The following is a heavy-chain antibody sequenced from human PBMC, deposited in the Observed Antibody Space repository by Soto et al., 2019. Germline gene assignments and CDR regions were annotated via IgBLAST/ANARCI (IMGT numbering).Heavy chain of an antibody. J-gene: IGHJ4*02. V-gene: IGHV3-30-3*01. CDR1: GFTFSSYA. CDR3: AREYGYYGFDY. D-gene: IGHD3-10*01. CDR2: ISYDGSNK. Sequence: QVQLVESGGGVVQPGRSLRLFCAASGFTFSSYAMHWVRQAPGKGLEWVAVISYDGSNKYYADSVKGRFTISRDNSKNTLYLQMNSLRAEDTAVYYCAREYGYYGFDYWGQGTLVTVSS.